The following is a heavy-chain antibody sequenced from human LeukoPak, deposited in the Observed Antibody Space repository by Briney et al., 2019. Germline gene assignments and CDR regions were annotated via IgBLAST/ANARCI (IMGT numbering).Heavy chain of an antibody. V-gene: IGHV4-39*07. CDR2: IYYSGST. Sequence: PSETLSLTCTVSGGSISSSSYYWGWIRQPPGKGLEWIGSIYYSGSTYYNPSLKSRVTISVDTSKNQFSLKLSSVTAADTAVYYCARDLPGPYDYAWGSYRSYSGYWGQGTLVTVSS. CDR3: ARDLPGPYDYAWGSYRSYSGY. CDR1: GGSISSSSYY. D-gene: IGHD3-16*02. J-gene: IGHJ4*02.